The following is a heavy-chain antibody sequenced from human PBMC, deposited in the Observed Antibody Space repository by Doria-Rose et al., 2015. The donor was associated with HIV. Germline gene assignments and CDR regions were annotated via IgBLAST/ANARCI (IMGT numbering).Heavy chain of an antibody. CDR3: ARNRAATGPGTPDY. CDR2: ISYAGSKK. J-gene: IGHJ4*02. V-gene: IGHV3-30*04. D-gene: IGHD6-13*01. Sequence: PGKGLEWEAVISYAGSKKYYSDSVKGRLTISRDNSKNVLYLQMNSLSAEDTALYYCARNRAATGPGTPDYWGQGTRVTVSS.